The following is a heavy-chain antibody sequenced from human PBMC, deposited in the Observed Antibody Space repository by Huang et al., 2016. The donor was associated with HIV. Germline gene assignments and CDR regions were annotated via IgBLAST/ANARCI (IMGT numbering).Heavy chain of an antibody. CDR2: INRSGGST. CDR1: GYTFTRYY. CDR3: ARGPGGAAAGYYFDY. V-gene: IGHV1-46*03. J-gene: IGHJ4*02. Sequence: QVQLVQSGAEVKKAGASVKVSCKASGYTFTRYYMHWVRQAPGQGLEWMAIINRSGGSTSYAQEFQGRVTMTRDTSTSTVYMELSSLRSEDTAVYYCARGPGGAAAGYYFDYWGQGTLVTVSS. D-gene: IGHD6-13*01.